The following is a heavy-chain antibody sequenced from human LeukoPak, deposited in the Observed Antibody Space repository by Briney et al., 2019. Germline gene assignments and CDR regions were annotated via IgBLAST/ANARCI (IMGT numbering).Heavy chain of an antibody. CDR2: IKKDGSEK. J-gene: IGHJ4*02. Sequence: GGSLRLSCAASGFDFSNHWMSWVRQAPGKGLEWVASIKKDGSEKNYVDSVKGRFTISRDNAKNSLYLQMNSLRAEDTAVYYCAREDYAEGSVDYWGQGTLVTVSS. CDR3: AREDYAEGSVDY. D-gene: IGHD3-16*01. CDR1: GFDFSNHW. V-gene: IGHV3-7*01.